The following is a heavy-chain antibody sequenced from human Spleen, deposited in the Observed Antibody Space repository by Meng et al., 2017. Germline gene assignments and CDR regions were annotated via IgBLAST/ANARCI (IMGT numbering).Heavy chain of an antibody. V-gene: IGHV1-18*01. CDR2: FVNYGDT. Sequence: QVQLVQSGAEGEKPGASVRVSCKPSGFPFTSHGFSWVRQAPGQGLEWMGWFVNYGDTYPAPKFQDRVTMTTDTHTNTVFMELRSLTSDDTAVYYCARGTPGRSYCDYWGQGTLVTVSS. CDR1: GFPFTSHG. J-gene: IGHJ4*02. D-gene: IGHD3-10*01. CDR3: ARGTPGRSYCDY.